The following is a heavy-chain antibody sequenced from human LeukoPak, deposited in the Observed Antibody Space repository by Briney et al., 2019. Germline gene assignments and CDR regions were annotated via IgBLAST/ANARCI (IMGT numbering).Heavy chain of an antibody. CDR2: NTGSVE. D-gene: IGHD2-21*01. Sequence: PGGSLRLSCTASGFTLSNFAMSWVRRAPGKGLEWVSGNTGSVEYYANSMKGRFTISRDNSKNTLYLQMNSLVAEDTATYYCARGSDLASYNELEYWGQGTLVTVSS. J-gene: IGHJ4*02. V-gene: IGHV3-23*01. CDR3: ARGSDLASYNELEY. CDR1: GFTLSNFA.